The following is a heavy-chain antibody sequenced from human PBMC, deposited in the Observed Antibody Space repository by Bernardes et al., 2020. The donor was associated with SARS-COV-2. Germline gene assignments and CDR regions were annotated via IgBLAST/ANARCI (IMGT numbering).Heavy chain of an antibody. D-gene: IGHD3-16*01. J-gene: IGHJ2*01. Sequence: GSLRLSGAASGFTFNLYGMHWVRQAPGKGLEWVAFISYEGSIKYYPDSVKGRFTIPRDSSSKTLYLQMNSLRAEDTALYYCAKDGYTFELRKGTWYFDLWGRGTQVTVSS. CDR2: ISYEGSIK. CDR3: AKDGYTFELRKGTWYFDL. CDR1: GFTFNLYG. V-gene: IGHV3-30*18.